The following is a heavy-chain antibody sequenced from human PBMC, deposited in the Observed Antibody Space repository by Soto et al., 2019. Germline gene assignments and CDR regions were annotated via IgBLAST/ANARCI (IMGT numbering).Heavy chain of an antibody. V-gene: IGHV4-31*03. CDR2: IYYSGST. CDR3: ARGPIEPITFGGVNAWWVDY. CDR1: GGSISSGGYY. D-gene: IGHD3-16*01. J-gene: IGHJ4*02. Sequence: QVQLQESGPGLVKPSQTLSLTCTVSGGSISSGGYYWSWIRQHPGKGLEWIGYIYYSGSTYYNPSLKSRVTIAVDTSKNQFSLKLSSVTAADTAVYYCARGPIEPITFGGVNAWWVDYWGQGTLVTVSS.